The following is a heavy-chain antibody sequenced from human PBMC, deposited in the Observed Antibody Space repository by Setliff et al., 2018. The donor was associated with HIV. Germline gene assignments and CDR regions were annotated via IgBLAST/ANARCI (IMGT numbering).Heavy chain of an antibody. D-gene: IGHD3-10*01. Sequence: PGGSLRLSCAASGFTFNTYTMNWVHQAPGKGLEWLSYISDTSATISYADSVKGRFTISRDNAKNSLYLQMNSLRAEDTAVYYCARGNTMVTDFDYWGQGTLVTVSS. CDR1: GFTFNTYT. CDR3: ARGNTMVTDFDY. J-gene: IGHJ4*02. V-gene: IGHV3-48*01. CDR2: ISDTSATI.